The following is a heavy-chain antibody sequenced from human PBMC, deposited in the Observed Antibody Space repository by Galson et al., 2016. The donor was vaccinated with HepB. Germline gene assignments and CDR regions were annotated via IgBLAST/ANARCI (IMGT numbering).Heavy chain of an antibody. CDR1: GFSFSNYW. D-gene: IGHD2-15*01. J-gene: IGHJ1*01. CDR2: IKKDGSEK. V-gene: IGHV3-7*03. Sequence: SLRLSCAASGFSFSNYWMTWVRQAPGKGLQWVANIKKDGSEKNYVDSVKGRFTISRDNAKNSLYLQMDSLRGEDTAVYYCARGDIVVVPHAEFSQHWGQGTLVTVSS. CDR3: ARGDIVVVPHAEFSQH.